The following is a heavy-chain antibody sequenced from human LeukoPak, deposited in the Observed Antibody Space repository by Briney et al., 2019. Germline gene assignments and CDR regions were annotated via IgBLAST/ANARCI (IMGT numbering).Heavy chain of an antibody. CDR2: INSDRRST. D-gene: IGHD4-23*01. CDR3: ARSAYPGNSVIED. V-gene: IGHV3-74*01. Sequence: PGGSLRLSCGGSGITLSSYWMHWVRQAPGKGLVWVSRINSDRRSTNYADSVKGRFTISRDNAKNTLYLQMNSLRAEDTAVYYCARSAYPGNSVIEDWGRGTLVTVSS. CDR1: GITLSSYW. J-gene: IGHJ4*02.